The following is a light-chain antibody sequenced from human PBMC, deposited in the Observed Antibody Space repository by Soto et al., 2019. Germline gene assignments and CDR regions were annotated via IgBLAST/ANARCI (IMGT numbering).Light chain of an antibody. CDR2: EVS. CDR3: NSLSPTATSYV. J-gene: IGLJ1*01. CDR1: SSDVGRYNH. Sequence: QSVLTQSASVSGSPGQSITISCTGTSSDVGRYNHVSWYQQSPGKAPKLIIFEVSNRPSGISDRFSGSKSGSTASLTISGLQAEDEADYYCNSLSPTATSYVFGTGTKLTVL. V-gene: IGLV2-14*01.